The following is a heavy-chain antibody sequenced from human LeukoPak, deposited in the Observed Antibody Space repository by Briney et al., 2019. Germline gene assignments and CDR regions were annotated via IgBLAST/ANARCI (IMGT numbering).Heavy chain of an antibody. D-gene: IGHD3-9*01. CDR1: GYTFTSYG. J-gene: IGHJ4*02. Sequence: ASVKVSCKASGYTFTSYGISWVRQAPGQGLEWMGWISAYNGNTNYAQKLQGRVTMTTDTSTRTAYMELRSLRSDDTAVYYCARDNGPGYDILTGYYRGFDYWGQGTLVTVSS. V-gene: IGHV1-18*01. CDR2: ISAYNGNT. CDR3: ARDNGPGYDILTGYYRGFDY.